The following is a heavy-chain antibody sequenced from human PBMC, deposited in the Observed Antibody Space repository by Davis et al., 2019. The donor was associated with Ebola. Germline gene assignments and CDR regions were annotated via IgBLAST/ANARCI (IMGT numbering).Heavy chain of an antibody. CDR2: ISAYNGNT. Sequence: ASVKVSCKASGYTFTSYGISWVRQAPGQGLEWMGWISAYNGNTNYAQKFQGRVTITADESTSTAYMELSSLRSEDTAVYYCARGPFGGVRGAYYYYYGMDVWGKGTTVTVSS. J-gene: IGHJ6*04. CDR1: GYTFTSYG. D-gene: IGHD3-10*01. V-gene: IGHV1-18*01. CDR3: ARGPFGGVRGAYYYYYGMDV.